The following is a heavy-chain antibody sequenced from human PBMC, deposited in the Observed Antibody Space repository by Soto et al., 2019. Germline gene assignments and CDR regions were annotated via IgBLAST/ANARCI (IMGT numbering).Heavy chain of an antibody. CDR3: ARGKGDFWSGNNWFDP. D-gene: IGHD3-3*01. CDR2: INHSGST. Sequence: QVQLQQCGAGLLKPSETLSLTCAVYGGSFSGYYWSWIRQPPGKGLEWIGEINHSGSTNYNPSLKSRVTISVDTSKNQFSLKLSSVTAADTAVYYCARGKGDFWSGNNWFDPWGQGTLVTVSS. CDR1: GGSFSGYY. J-gene: IGHJ5*02. V-gene: IGHV4-34*01.